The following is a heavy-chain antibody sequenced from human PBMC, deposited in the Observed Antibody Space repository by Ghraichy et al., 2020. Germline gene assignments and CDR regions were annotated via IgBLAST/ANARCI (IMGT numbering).Heavy chain of an antibody. V-gene: IGHV1-69*04. CDR2: IIPILGIA. CDR3: ARAASGYVYYFDY. D-gene: IGHD5-12*01. J-gene: IGHJ4*02. CDR1: GGTFSSYA. Sequence: SVKVSCKASGGTFSSYAISWVRQAPGQGLEWMGRIIPILGIANYAQKFQGRVTITADKSTSTAYMELSSLRSEDTAVYYCARAASGYVYYFDYWGQGTLVTVSS.